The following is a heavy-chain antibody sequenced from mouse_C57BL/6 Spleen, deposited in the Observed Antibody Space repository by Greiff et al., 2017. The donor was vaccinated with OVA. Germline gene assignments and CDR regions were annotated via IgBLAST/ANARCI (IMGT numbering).Heavy chain of an antibody. CDR3: ARPYYGSSYWYVDV. J-gene: IGHJ1*03. Sequence: VQLKESGPGMVKPSQSLSLTCTVTGYSITSGYDWHWIRHFPGNKLEWMGYISYSGSTNYNPSLKSRISITHDTSKNHFFLKLNSVTTEDTATYYCARPYYGSSYWYVDVWGTGTTVTVSS. CDR2: ISYSGST. V-gene: IGHV3-1*01. CDR1: GYSITSGYD. D-gene: IGHD1-1*01.